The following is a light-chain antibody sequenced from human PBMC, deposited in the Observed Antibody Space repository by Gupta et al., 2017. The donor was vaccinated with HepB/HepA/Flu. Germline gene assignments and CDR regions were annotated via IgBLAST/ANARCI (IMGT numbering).Light chain of an antibody. V-gene: IGKV3-11*01. CDR3: HRGSERGCS. CDR2: DAF. Sequence: EIVLTQSPGTLPLSPGDRASLSCRASQSINNYLAWYQQKPGQAPRLLIYDAFKRATGVPDRFSGSGSGTDFTLTISSLEPEDFALYYCHRGSERGCSFGQGTMMDIK. CDR1: QSINNY. J-gene: IGKJ2*04.